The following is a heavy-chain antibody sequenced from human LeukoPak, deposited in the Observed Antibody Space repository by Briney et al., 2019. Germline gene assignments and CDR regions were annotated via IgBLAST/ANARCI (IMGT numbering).Heavy chain of an antibody. D-gene: IGHD2-15*01. Sequence: GSLSLSCAASGFPFSSYAMSWVRQAPGKGLEWVSAIIGSGGSTYYADSVKGGFTISRDNSKNTLYLQMNSLRAEDTAVYYCAKVGVVVVAAADYWGQGTLVTVSS. CDR1: GFPFSSYA. J-gene: IGHJ4*02. V-gene: IGHV3-23*01. CDR3: AKVGVVVVAAADY. CDR2: IIGSGGST.